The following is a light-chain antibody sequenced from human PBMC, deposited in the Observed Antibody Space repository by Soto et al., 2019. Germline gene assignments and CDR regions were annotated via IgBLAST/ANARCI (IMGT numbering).Light chain of an antibody. CDR2: DNN. V-gene: IGLV1-51*01. Sequence: QSVLTQPPSVSAAPGQKVTISCSGSSSNIGINYVSWYQQLPGTAPKLLIYDNNERPSGIPDRFSGSKSGTSATLGITGLQTGDEADYYCGAWDSSLSGVVFGGGTKVTVL. J-gene: IGLJ2*01. CDR1: SSNIGINY. CDR3: GAWDSSLSGVV.